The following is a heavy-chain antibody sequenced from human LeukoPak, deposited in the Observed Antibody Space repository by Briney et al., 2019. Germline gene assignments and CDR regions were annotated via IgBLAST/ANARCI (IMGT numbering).Heavy chain of an antibody. V-gene: IGHV4-59*01. CDR3: ARVGGYDGGDFDY. D-gene: IGHD5-12*01. J-gene: IGHJ4*02. Sequence: SETLSLTCTVSGGSISSYYWSWIRQPPGKGLEWIGYIYYSGSTNYNPSLKSRVTISVDTSKNQFSLKLSSVTAADTAVYYCARVGGYDGGDFDYWGRGTLVTVSS. CDR1: GGSISSYY. CDR2: IYYSGST.